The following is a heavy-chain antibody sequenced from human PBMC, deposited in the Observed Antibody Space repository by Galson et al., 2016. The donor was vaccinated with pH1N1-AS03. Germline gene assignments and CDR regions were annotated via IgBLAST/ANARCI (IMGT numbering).Heavy chain of an antibody. J-gene: IGHJ4*02. D-gene: IGHD1-26*01. CDR2: VYYTGST. CDR3: ARGREQLMYSFDY. V-gene: IGHV4-30-4*07. Sequence: LSLTCAVSGASISSGDLSWSWIRQPPGKGLEWIGYVYYTGSTYSKPSLKSRIFISADTSKNQFSLRPGSVTAADTAVYYCARGREQLMYSFDYWGQGILVTVSS. CDR1: GASISSGDLS.